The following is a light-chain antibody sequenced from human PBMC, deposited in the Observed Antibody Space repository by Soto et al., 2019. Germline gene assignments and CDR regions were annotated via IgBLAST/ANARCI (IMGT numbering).Light chain of an antibody. Sequence: QSVLTQPPSATGTPGQTVTVSCSGRGSGIGGNTVSWYQQRPGTAPRLLIHSNDRRPSGVPDRFSGSKSGASASLAISGLQSEDEADYYCATWDDSLDGPVFGGGTKVTVL. CDR3: ATWDDSLDGPV. V-gene: IGLV1-44*01. CDR1: GSGIGGNT. J-gene: IGLJ3*02. CDR2: SND.